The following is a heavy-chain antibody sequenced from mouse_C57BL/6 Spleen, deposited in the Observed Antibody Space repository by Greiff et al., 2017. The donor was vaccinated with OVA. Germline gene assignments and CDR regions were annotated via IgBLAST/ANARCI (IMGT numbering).Heavy chain of an antibody. CDR1: GYTFTSYW. D-gene: IGHD1-1*01. V-gene: IGHV1-50*01. J-gene: IGHJ4*01. Sequence: QVQLKQPGAELVKPGASVKLSCKASGYTFTSYWMQWVKQRPGQGLEWIGEIDPSDSYTNYNQKFKGKATLTVDTSSSTAYMQLSSLTAEDSAVYYCARLRIRDYYGSSRDWGQGTSVTVSS. CDR3: ARLRIRDYYGSSRD. CDR2: IDPSDSYT.